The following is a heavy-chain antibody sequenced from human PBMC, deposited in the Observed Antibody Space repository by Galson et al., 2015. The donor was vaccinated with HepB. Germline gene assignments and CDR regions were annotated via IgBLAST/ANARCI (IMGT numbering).Heavy chain of an antibody. Sequence: SLRLSCAASGFTFDDYAMHWVRQAPGKGLEWVSGISWNSGSIGYADSVKGRFTISRDNAKNSLYLQMNSLRAEDTALYYCAKDIAPPTGHYYYGMDVWGQGTTVTVSS. J-gene: IGHJ6*02. CDR3: AKDIAPPTGHYYYGMDV. D-gene: IGHD4-11*01. CDR1: GFTFDDYA. CDR2: ISWNSGSI. V-gene: IGHV3-9*01.